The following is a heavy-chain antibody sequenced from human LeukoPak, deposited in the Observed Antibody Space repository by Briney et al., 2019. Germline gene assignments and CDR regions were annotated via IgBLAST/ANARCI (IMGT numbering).Heavy chain of an antibody. CDR1: GYSISSGYY. Sequence: SSDTLSLTCTVSGYSISSGYYWGLIRQPPGKGLEWIGGIYHSGSTYYNPSLKSRVTISVATSNNQFSLKLSSVTAADTAVYYCARGPSMITFGGVIVNPEGYNWFDPWGQGTLVTVSS. J-gene: IGHJ5*02. CDR3: ARGPSMITFGGVIVNPEGYNWFDP. CDR2: IYHSGST. D-gene: IGHD3-16*02. V-gene: IGHV4-38-2*02.